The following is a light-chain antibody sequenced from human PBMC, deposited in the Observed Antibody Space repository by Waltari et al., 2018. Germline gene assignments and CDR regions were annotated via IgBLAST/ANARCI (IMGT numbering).Light chain of an antibody. CDR3: QTGGHGTWV. CDR1: SGPSTNV. CDR2: VNSDGSH. V-gene: IGLV4-69*01. Sequence: QLVLTQSPSASASLGASVKLTCTLSSGPSTNVIAWLQKRPEKGLRLAMKVNSDGSHSKGDDIPDRFSGSSSEAGRYLTISSLQSEDEADYYCQTGGHGTWVFGGGTKLTVL. J-gene: IGLJ3*02.